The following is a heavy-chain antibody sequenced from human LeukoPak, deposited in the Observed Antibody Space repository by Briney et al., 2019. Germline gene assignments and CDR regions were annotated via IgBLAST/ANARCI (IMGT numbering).Heavy chain of an antibody. Sequence: GGSLRLSCAASGFTVSSNYMSWVRQAPGKGLEWVSVICSGGSTYYADSVKGRFTISRDNSKNTLYLQMNSLRAEDTAVYYCAKGTKLAVAANNYLDYWGQGTLLTVSS. J-gene: IGHJ4*02. D-gene: IGHD2-15*01. V-gene: IGHV3-53*01. CDR2: ICSGGST. CDR3: AKGTKLAVAANNYLDY. CDR1: GFTVSSNY.